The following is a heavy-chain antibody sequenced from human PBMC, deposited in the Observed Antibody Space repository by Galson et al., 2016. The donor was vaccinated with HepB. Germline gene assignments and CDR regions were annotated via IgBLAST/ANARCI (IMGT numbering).Heavy chain of an antibody. CDR3: ARGDGTKLHGYSYGSFEA. CDR2: IIPIFGTP. CDR1: GGTFSNYA. V-gene: IGHV1-69*13. J-gene: IGHJ5*02. D-gene: IGHD5-18*01. Sequence: SVKVSCKASGGTFSNYAISWVRQAPGQGLEWMGGIIPIFGTPDYAQKFQDRVTITADESTDTVYMELTSLRSEDTALYYCARGDGTKLHGYSYGSFEAWGQGTLVTVAS.